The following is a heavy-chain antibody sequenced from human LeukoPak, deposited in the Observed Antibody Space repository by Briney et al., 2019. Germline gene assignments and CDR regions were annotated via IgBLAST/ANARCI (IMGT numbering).Heavy chain of an antibody. J-gene: IGHJ4*02. D-gene: IGHD3-10*02. V-gene: IGHV3-23*01. CDR3: AKDGDSENVRGYMGD. CDR2: ISGRGVTT. Sequence: GGSLRLSCAASGFTFSSYAMSWVRQAPGKGLEWVSTISGRGVTTYYADSVKGRFAISSDSSKNTVCLQMNSLRAEDTAVYFCAKDGDSENVRGYMGDWGQGTLVTVSS. CDR1: GFTFSSYA.